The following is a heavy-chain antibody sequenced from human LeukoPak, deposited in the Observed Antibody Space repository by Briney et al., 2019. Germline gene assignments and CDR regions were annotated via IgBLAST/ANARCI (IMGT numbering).Heavy chain of an antibody. CDR3: ARDRRVVMPVYDYYYMDV. J-gene: IGHJ6*03. V-gene: IGHV3-48*01. Sequence: GGSLRLSCAASGFTFSTYSMNWVRQAPGKGLEWVSYISVTTRTIHYADSVKGRFTISRDNAKNSLYLQMNSLRAEDTAVYYCARDRRVVMPVYDYYYMDVWGKGTTVTVSS. CDR1: GFTFSTYS. D-gene: IGHD2-21*01. CDR2: ISVTTRTI.